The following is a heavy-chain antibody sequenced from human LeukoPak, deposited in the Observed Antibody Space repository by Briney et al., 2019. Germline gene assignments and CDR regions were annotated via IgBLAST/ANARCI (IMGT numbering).Heavy chain of an antibody. CDR3: ARCSVPADDY. CDR1: GFTFSSYS. V-gene: IGHV3-21*01. CDR2: ISSSSSCI. D-gene: IGHD2-2*01. J-gene: IGHJ4*02. Sequence: PGRSLRLSCAASGFTFSSYSMNWVRQAPGKGLEWVSSISSSSSCIYYADSVKGRFTISRDNAKNSLYLQMNSLRAEDTAVYYCARCSVPADDYWGQGTLVTVSS.